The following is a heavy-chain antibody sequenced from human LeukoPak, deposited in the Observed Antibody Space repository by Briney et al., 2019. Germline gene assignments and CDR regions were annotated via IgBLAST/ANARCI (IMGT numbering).Heavy chain of an antibody. Sequence: GGSLRLSCAASGFTFSSYAMHWVRQAPGKGLEWVAVISYDGSNKYYADSVKGRFTISRDNSKNTLYLQMNSLRAEDTAVYYCARAKQLVQDAFDIWGQGTMATVSS. J-gene: IGHJ3*02. CDR2: ISYDGSNK. CDR3: ARAKQLVQDAFDI. CDR1: GFTFSSYA. V-gene: IGHV3-30*01. D-gene: IGHD6-6*01.